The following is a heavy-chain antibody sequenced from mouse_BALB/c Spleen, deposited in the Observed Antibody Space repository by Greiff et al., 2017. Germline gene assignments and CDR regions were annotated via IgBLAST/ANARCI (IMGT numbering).Heavy chain of an antibody. V-gene: IGHV3-6*02. CDR3: ASIYYDYDLAY. D-gene: IGHD2-4*01. Sequence: EVKLLESGPGLVKPSQSLSLTCSVTGYSITSGYYWNWIRQFPGNKLEWMGYISYDGSNNYKPSLKNRISITRDTSKNQFFLKLNSVTTEDTATYYCASIYYDYDLAYWGQGTLVTVSA. J-gene: IGHJ3*01. CDR1: GYSITSGYY. CDR2: ISYDGSN.